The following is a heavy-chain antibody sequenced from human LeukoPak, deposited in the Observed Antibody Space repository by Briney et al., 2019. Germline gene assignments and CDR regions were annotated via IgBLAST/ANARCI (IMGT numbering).Heavy chain of an antibody. Sequence: GGSLRLSCAASGFTFSSYWMHWVRQAPGKGLVWVSRINTDGSSTSYADSVKGRFTISRDNSKNTLYLQMNSLRVEDTALYYCARDKSGGAGDYWGQGTLVTVSS. D-gene: IGHD3-16*01. CDR2: INTDGSST. V-gene: IGHV3-74*01. J-gene: IGHJ4*02. CDR1: GFTFSSYW. CDR3: ARDKSGGAGDY.